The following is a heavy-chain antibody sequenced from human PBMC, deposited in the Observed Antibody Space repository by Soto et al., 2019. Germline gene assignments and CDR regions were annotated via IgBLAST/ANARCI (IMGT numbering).Heavy chain of an antibody. D-gene: IGHD4-17*01. CDR3: ARYYGDYLSYFDY. V-gene: IGHV4-31*03. CDR2: IYYSGST. Sequence: SETLSLTCTFSGGSISSGGYYWSWIRQHPGKGLEWIGYIYYSGSTYYNPSLKSRVTISVDTSKNQFSLKLSSVTAADTAVYYCARYYGDYLSYFDYWGQGTLVTVSS. J-gene: IGHJ4*02. CDR1: GGSISSGGYY.